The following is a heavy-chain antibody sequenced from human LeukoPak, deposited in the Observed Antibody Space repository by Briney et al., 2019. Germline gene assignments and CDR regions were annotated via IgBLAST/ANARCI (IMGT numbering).Heavy chain of an antibody. Sequence: ASVKVSCKASGGTFSSYAISGVRQSPGQGLEGRGRIIPILGIANYAQKFQGRVTITADKSTSTAYMELSSLRSEDTAVYYCASSVAAKNPDYWGQGTLVTVSS. CDR1: GGTFSSYA. V-gene: IGHV1-69*04. J-gene: IGHJ4*02. CDR2: IIPILGIA. D-gene: IGHD6-19*01. CDR3: ASSVAAKNPDY.